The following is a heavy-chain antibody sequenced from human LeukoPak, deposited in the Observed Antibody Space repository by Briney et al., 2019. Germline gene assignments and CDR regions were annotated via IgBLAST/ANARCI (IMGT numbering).Heavy chain of an antibody. CDR2: VNWNGGST. CDR1: GFTFSSYS. V-gene: IGHV3-20*04. J-gene: IGHJ4*02. Sequence: GGSLRLSCAASGFTFSSYSMTWVRQPPGKGLEWVSTVNWNGGSTSYADSVKGRFTISRDNAKNSLYLQMSSLRADDTAFYYCARGGTVTTFDYWGQGTLVTVSS. CDR3: ARGGTVTTFDY. D-gene: IGHD4-11*01.